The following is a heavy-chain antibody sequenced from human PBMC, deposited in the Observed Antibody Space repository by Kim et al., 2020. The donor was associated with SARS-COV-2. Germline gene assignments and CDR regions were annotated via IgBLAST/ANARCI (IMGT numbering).Heavy chain of an antibody. D-gene: IGHD6-13*01. J-gene: IGHJ6*02. V-gene: IGHV7-4-1*02. CDR3: ARGYSSSPGPFYYYYYGMDV. CDR2: INTNTGNT. Sequence: ASVKVSCKASGYTFTSFAMHWVRQAPGQGLEWMGWINTNTGNTTYAQGFTGRFAFSLDTSVSTAYLQISSLKAEDTAVYYCARGYSSSPGPFYYYYYGMDVWRQGTTATVSS. CDR1: GYTFTSFA.